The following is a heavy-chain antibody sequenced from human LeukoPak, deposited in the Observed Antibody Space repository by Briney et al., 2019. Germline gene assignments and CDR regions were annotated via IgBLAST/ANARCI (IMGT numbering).Heavy chain of an antibody. Sequence: SETLSLTCTVSGGSISSSSYYWGWIRQPPGKGLEWIGSIYYSGSTYYNPSLKSRVTISVDTSKNQFSLKLSSVTAADTAVYYCASPGVGGADGAFDIWGQGTMVTVSS. J-gene: IGHJ3*02. V-gene: IGHV4-39*07. CDR2: IYYSGST. CDR1: GGSISSSSYY. D-gene: IGHD1-26*01. CDR3: ASPGVGGADGAFDI.